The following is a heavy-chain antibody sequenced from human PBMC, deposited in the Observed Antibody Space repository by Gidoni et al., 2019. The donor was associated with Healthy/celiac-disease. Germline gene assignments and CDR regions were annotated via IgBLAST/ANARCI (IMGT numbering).Heavy chain of an antibody. D-gene: IGHD1-26*01. CDR3: STFAPMERASYYYYGMDV. CDR2: FDPEDGEI. CDR1: GYTLTALS. J-gene: IGHJ6*04. Sequence: QVQLVQSGAEVQKPVASVKVSCKVSGYTLTALSMHWGRQGTVKGLAWMGGFDPEDGEIIYAQKVQGRVTMTEDTSTDTAYMELSSLRSEDTAVYYCSTFAPMERASYYYYGMDVWGKGTTVTVSS. V-gene: IGHV1-24*01.